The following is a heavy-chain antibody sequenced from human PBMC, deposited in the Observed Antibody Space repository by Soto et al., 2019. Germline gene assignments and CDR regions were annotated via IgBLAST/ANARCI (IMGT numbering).Heavy chain of an antibody. J-gene: IGHJ6*02. CDR1: GFTFSSYS. V-gene: IGHV3-21*01. CDR2: ISSSSSYI. D-gene: IGHD3-9*01. CDR3: ARILTGYYKGAGMDV. Sequence: EVQLVESGGGLVKPGGSLRLSCAASGFTFSSYSMNWVRQAPGKGLEWVSSISSSSSYIYYADSVKGRFTISRDNAKNSLYLQRNSLRAEDTAVYYCARILTGYYKGAGMDVWGQGTTVTVSS.